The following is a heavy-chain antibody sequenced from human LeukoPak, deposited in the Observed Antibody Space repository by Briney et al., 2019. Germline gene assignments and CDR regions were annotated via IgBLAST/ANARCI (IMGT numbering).Heavy chain of an antibody. CDR2: ISWNSGSI. D-gene: IGHD1-7*01. CDR3: AKDGSAGTTPPFFDY. V-gene: IGHV3-9*01. Sequence: GRSLRLSCAASGFTFDDYAMHWVRHAPGKGLEWVSGISWNSGSIVYAASVKGRFTISRDNAKNSLYLQMNSLRAEDTALYYCAKDGSAGTTPPFFDYWGQGTLVTVSS. J-gene: IGHJ4*02. CDR1: GFTFDDYA.